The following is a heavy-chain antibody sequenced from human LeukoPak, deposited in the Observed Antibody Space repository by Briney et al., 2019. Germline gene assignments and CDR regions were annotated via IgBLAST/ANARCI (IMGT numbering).Heavy chain of an antibody. D-gene: IGHD1-26*01. V-gene: IGHV1-2*02. J-gene: IGHJ5*02. CDR2: INPNSGGT. CDR3: ARDIVGATLNWFDP. Sequence: ASVKVSCKASGYTFTGYYMHWVRQAPGQGLEWMGWINPNSGGTNYAQKFQGRVTMTRDTSISTAYMELSRLRSGDTAVYYCARDIVGATLNWFDPWGQGTLVTVSS. CDR1: GYTFTGYY.